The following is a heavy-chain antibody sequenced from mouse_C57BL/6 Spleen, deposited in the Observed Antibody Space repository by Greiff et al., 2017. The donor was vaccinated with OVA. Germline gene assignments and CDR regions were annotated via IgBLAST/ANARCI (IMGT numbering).Heavy chain of an antibody. J-gene: IGHJ2*01. CDR1: GFPFISYA. CDR3: AREDGKGTFDY. D-gene: IGHD2-1*01. CDR2: ISDGGSYT. Sequence: EVQLQESGGGLVKPGGSLKLSCAASGFPFISYAMSWVRQTPEKRLEWVATISDGGSYTYYPDNVQGRFTISRDNAKNNLYLQMRHLKSEDTAMYYCAREDGKGTFDYWGQVTTLTVSS. V-gene: IGHV5-4*01.